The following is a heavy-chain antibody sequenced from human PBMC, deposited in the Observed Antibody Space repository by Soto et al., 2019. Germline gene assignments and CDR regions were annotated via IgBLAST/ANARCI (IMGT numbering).Heavy chain of an antibody. CDR2: IREKTSRYTI. CDR1: GFTFSDHH. V-gene: IGHV3-72*01. CDR3: VRDGEAYSFDY. J-gene: IGHJ4*02. D-gene: IGHD2-15*01. Sequence: EVQLMESGGHLVQPGESLRLSCAASGFTFSDHHMDWVRQAPGKGLEWVARIREKTSRYTIEYAASVKGRFTISRDDLKNSVYLQMSSLKTDDAAVYYCVRDGEAYSFDYWGQGTLVTVSS.